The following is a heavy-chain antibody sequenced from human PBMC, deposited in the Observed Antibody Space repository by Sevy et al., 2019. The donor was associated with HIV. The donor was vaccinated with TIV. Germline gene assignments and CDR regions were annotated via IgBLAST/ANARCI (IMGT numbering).Heavy chain of an antibody. Sequence: GGSLRLSCAASGFTFSIYAMSWVRQAPGKGLEWVSSISGSGGSTHYADSVKGRLTISRDNSKSTMFLQMNSLRAEDTAVYYCAKVDVVVPVADYGLDVWGQGTTVTVSS. D-gene: IGHD2-2*01. J-gene: IGHJ6*02. V-gene: IGHV3-23*01. CDR3: AKVDVVVPVADYGLDV. CDR1: GFTFSIYA. CDR2: ISGSGGST.